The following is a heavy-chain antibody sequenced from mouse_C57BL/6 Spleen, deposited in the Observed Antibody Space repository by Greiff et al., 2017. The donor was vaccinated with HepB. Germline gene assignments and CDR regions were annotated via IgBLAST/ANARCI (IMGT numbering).Heavy chain of an antibody. Sequence: EVKLMESGGGLVKPGGSLKLSCAASGFTFSDYGMHWVRQAPEKGLEWVAYISSGSSTIYYADTVKGRFTISRDNAKNTLFLQMTSLRSEDTAMDYCAREIYYYGRSDFDYWGQGTTLTVSS. CDR2: ISSGSSTI. CDR1: GFTFSDYG. CDR3: AREIYYYGRSDFDY. V-gene: IGHV5-17*01. D-gene: IGHD1-1*01. J-gene: IGHJ2*01.